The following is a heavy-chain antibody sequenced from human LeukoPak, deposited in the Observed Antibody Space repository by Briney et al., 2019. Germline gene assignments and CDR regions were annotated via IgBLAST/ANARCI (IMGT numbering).Heavy chain of an antibody. CDR1: GASIRNKV. J-gene: IGHJ4*02. D-gene: IGHD3-3*01. V-gene: IGHV4-59*01. CDR3: ARDTSGYYGRYEH. CDR2: ISYTGTT. Sequence: SETLSLTCDVSGASIRNKVWSWLRHPPGKALEWIGYISYTGTTNYNPSLQSRVTISVDTSKNQLSLKLTSMTAADTAVYYCARDTSGYYGRYEHWGQGTLVTVSS.